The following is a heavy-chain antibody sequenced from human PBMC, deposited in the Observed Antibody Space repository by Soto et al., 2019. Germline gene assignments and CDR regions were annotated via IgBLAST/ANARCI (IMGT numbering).Heavy chain of an antibody. CDR3: ARDYDSSGYPRYYFDY. CDR2: IWYDGSNK. J-gene: IGHJ4*02. Sequence: QVQLVESGGGVVQPGRSLRLSCAASGFTFSSYGMHWVRQAPGKGLEWVAVIWYDGSNKYYADSVKGRFTISRDNSKNTLYLQRNSRRAEDTAVYYCARDYDSSGYPRYYFDYWGQGNLVTVSS. CDR1: GFTFSSYG. V-gene: IGHV3-33*01. D-gene: IGHD3-22*01.